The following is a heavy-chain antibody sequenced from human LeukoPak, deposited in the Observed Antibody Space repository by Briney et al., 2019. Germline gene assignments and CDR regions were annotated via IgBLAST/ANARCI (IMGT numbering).Heavy chain of an antibody. CDR1: GFTFSSYA. Sequence: GRSLRLSCAASGFTFSSYAMHWVRQAPGKGLEWVAVISYDGSNKYYADSVKGRFTNSRDNSKNTLYLQMNSLRAEDTAVYYCARDAAPPYCGGDCYSWAFDIWGQGTMVTVSS. V-gene: IGHV3-30*04. CDR2: ISYDGSNK. CDR3: ARDAAPPYCGGDCYSWAFDI. J-gene: IGHJ3*02. D-gene: IGHD2-21*02.